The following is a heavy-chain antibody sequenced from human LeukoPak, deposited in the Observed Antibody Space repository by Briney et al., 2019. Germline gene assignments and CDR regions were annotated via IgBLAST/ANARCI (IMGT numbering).Heavy chain of an antibody. V-gene: IGHV3-21*01. Sequence: PGGSLRLSRAASGFTFSSYSMNWVRQAPGKGLEWVSSISSSSSYIYYADSVKGRFTISRDNAKNSLYLQMNSLRAEDTAVYYCARDGGDGYSYRYHDAFDIWGQGTMVTVSS. J-gene: IGHJ3*02. CDR2: ISSSSSYI. D-gene: IGHD5-18*01. CDR3: ARDGGDGYSYRYHDAFDI. CDR1: GFTFSSYS.